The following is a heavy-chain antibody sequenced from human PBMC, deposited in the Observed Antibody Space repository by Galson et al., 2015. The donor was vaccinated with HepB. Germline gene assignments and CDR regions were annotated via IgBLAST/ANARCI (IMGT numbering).Heavy chain of an antibody. Sequence: LRLSCAVSGFTFKDNAMSWVRQAPGKGLEWVSGISRSGGSTSYADSVKGRFTISRDNSKNTLFLEISSLRAEDTAIYYCAKDREVGYCSGGSCSPPDSWGQGTLVTVSS. J-gene: IGHJ4*02. CDR3: AKDREVGYCSGGSCSPPDS. D-gene: IGHD2-15*01. CDR2: ISRSGGST. CDR1: GFTFKDNA. V-gene: IGHV3-23*01.